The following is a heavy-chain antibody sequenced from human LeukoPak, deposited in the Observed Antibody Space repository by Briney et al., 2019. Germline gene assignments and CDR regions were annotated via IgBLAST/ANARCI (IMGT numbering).Heavy chain of an antibody. D-gene: IGHD6-13*01. CDR3: AREYSSNWDFDY. Sequence: PSQTLSLTCAISRDSVSSNSAAWNWIRQSPSRGLEWLGRTYYRSKWYDDYAVSVKSRITFNPDTSKNQFSLRLNSVTAEDTAVYYCAREYSSNWDFDYWGQGTLVTVSS. J-gene: IGHJ4*02. CDR1: RDSVSSNSAA. V-gene: IGHV6-1*01. CDR2: TYYRSKWYD.